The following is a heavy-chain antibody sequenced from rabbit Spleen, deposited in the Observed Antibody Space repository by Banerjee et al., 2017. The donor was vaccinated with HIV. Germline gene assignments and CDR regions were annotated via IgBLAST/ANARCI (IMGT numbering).Heavy chain of an antibody. D-gene: IGHD8-1*01. CDR2: IYGGDGDST. J-gene: IGHJ6*01. Sequence: QSLEESGGDRVKPGASLTLTCTASGFSFSSSYYMCWVRQAPGKGLESIACIYGGDGDSTWYATWAKGRFTISKTSSTTVTLQMTRLTAADTATYFCARDTASSFSSYGMDLWGPGTLVTVS. CDR3: ARDTASSFSSYGMDL. V-gene: IGHV1S40*01. CDR1: GFSFSSSYY.